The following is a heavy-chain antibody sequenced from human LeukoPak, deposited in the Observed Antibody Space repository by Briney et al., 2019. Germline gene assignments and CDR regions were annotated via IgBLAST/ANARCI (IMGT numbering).Heavy chain of an antibody. V-gene: IGHV3-48*04. CDR1: GFTFISYS. Sequence: GGSLRLSCAASGFTFISYSMTWVRQAPGKGLEWLSYISISGSTIYYADSVKGRFTISRDNAKNSLYLQMNSLRAEDTAVYYCAREMGGYPFDYWGQGTLVTVSS. J-gene: IGHJ4*02. CDR3: AREMGGYPFDY. D-gene: IGHD5-12*01. CDR2: ISISGSTI.